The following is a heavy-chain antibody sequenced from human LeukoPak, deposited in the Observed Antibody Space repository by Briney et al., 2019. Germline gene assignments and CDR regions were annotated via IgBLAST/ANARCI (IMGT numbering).Heavy chain of an antibody. CDR1: GFTFSDYW. Sequence: GGSLRLSCGVSGFTFSDYWMNWVRQAPGKGLEWVASIKQDGSEKSYVDSVKGRFTISRDNAKNSLYLQMSSLRAEDTAVYYCARDSGKRYCSGGSCYSDDWGQGTLVTVSS. CDR2: IKQDGSEK. J-gene: IGHJ4*02. V-gene: IGHV3-7*01. CDR3: ARDSGKRYCSGGSCYSDD. D-gene: IGHD2-15*01.